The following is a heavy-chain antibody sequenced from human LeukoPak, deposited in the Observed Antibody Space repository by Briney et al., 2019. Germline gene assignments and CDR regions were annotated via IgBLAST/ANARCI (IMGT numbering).Heavy chain of an antibody. CDR1: GFTFSSYG. CDR2: IRFDGSHV. Sequence: PGGSLRLSCAASGFTFSSYGMHWVRQSPGKGLEWVAVIRFDGSHVYYGDSVKGRFTISRDNSKKTLFLQMDSLRAEDTAVYYCARDRGYSSSSEGVDYWGQGTLVTVSS. V-gene: IGHV3-33*01. CDR3: ARDRGYSSSSEGVDY. D-gene: IGHD6-6*01. J-gene: IGHJ4*02.